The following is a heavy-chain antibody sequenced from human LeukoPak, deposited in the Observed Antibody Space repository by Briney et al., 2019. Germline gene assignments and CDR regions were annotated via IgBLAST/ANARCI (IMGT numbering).Heavy chain of an antibody. V-gene: IGHV3-23*01. CDR1: GFTFSNYG. J-gene: IGHJ6*03. Sequence: PGGSLRLSCAASGFTFSNYGMTWVRQAPGKGLEWVSSITGSGSSTYYADSVKGRFTIPRDNSKNTLYLQMNSLRAEDTAVYYCASLRVGSSFGYQYYIDVWGKGTTVTVSS. CDR3: ASLRVGSSFGYQYYIDV. CDR2: ITGSGSST. D-gene: IGHD6-13*01.